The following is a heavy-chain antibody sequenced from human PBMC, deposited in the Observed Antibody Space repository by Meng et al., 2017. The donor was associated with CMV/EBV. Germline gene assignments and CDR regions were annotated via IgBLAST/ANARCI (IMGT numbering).Heavy chain of an antibody. CDR2: IYYSGST. V-gene: IGHV4-59*02. Sequence: GSLRLSCTVSGGSVSSYYWSWIRQPPGKGLEWIGYIYYSGSTNYNPSLKSRVTISVDTSKNQFSLKLSSMTAADTAVYYCARWPGIAARPLDVWGQGTTVTVSS. J-gene: IGHJ6*02. CDR3: ARWPGIAARPLDV. D-gene: IGHD6-6*01. CDR1: GGSVSSYY.